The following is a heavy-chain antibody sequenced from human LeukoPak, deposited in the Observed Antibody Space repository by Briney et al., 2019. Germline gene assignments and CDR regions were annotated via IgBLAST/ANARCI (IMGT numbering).Heavy chain of an antibody. D-gene: IGHD3-22*01. V-gene: IGHV5-51*01. CDR3: ARAPGRYYDSSGLVDY. CDR1: GYSFTSYW. CDR2: IYPGDSDT. J-gene: IGHJ4*02. Sequence: PGESLKISCKGSGYSFTSYWIGWVRQMPGKGLEWMGIIYPGDSDTRYSPSFQGQVTISADKSISTAYLQWSSLKASDTAMYYCARAPGRYYDSSGLVDYWGQGTLVTVSS.